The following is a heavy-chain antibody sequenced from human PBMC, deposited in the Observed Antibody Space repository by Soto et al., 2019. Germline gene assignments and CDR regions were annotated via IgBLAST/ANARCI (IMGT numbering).Heavy chain of an antibody. CDR2: IRGKSRTYAT. J-gene: IGHJ4*02. D-gene: IGHD3-3*01. Sequence: EVQLVESGGGLVQPGGSLQLSCAASDFTFGDSAVHWIRQASGNGLEWVGRIRGKSRTYATGYAASVKGRFTISREDSRHTANLQMNSLKTEDTDVYYWAYDRQYALDFWGQGTLVTVSS. CDR1: DFTFGDSA. CDR3: AYDRQYALDF. V-gene: IGHV3-73*01.